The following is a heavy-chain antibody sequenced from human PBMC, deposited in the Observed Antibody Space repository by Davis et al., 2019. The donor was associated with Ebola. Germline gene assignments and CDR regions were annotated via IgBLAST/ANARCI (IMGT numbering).Heavy chain of an antibody. V-gene: IGHV3-21*01. CDR1: GFTFSKYS. CDR2: ISSNSRAT. Sequence: GESLKISCAASGFTFSKYSMNWFRQAPGKGLEWVSSISSNSRATYYVDSLKGRFTISRDNAKSSLYLQMNSLRDEDTGVYFCARDNYISAFYYYYFMDVWGQGTTVTVSS. J-gene: IGHJ6*02. D-gene: IGHD1-7*01. CDR3: ARDNYISAFYYYYFMDV.